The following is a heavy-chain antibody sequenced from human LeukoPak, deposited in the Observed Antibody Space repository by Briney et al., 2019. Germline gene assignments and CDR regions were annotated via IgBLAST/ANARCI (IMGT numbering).Heavy chain of an antibody. V-gene: IGHV3-30*18. CDR3: AKDEGPYPYYYDSSGPGH. CDR1: GFTFSSYG. J-gene: IGHJ4*02. CDR2: ISYDGSNK. D-gene: IGHD3-22*01. Sequence: GGSLRLSCAASGFTFSSYGMHWVRQAPGKGLEWVAVISYDGSNKYYADSVKGRFTISRDNSKNTLYLQMNSLRAEDTAVYYCAKDEGPYPYYYDSSGPGHWGQGTLVTVSS.